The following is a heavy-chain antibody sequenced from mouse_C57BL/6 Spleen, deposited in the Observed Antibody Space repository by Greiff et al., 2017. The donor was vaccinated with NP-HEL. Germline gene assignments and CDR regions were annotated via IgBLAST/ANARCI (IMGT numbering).Heavy chain of an antibody. D-gene: IGHD1-1*02. CDR3: ASTLLLRYGGFAY. Sequence: QVQLQQPGAELVMPGASVKLSCKASGYTFTSYWMHWVKQRPGQGLEWIGEIDPSDSYTNYNQKFKGKSTLTVDKSSSTAYMQLSSLTSEDSAVYYCASTLLLRYGGFAYWGQGTLVTVSA. CDR1: GYTFTSYW. CDR2: IDPSDSYT. J-gene: IGHJ3*01. V-gene: IGHV1-69*01.